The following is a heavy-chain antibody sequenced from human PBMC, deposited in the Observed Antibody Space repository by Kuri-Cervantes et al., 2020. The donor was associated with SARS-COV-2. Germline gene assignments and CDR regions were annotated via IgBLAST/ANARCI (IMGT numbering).Heavy chain of an antibody. J-gene: IGHJ1*01. D-gene: IGHD5-18*01. Sequence: LSLTCAASGFTFSDYYMSWIRQAPGKGLEWVSYISSSGSTIYYADSVKGRFTISRDNAKNSLYLQMNSLRAEGTAVYYCARESRYSFGFRGYFQHWGQGTLVTVSS. CDR1: GFTFSDYY. V-gene: IGHV3-11*04. CDR3: ARESRYSFGFRGYFQH. CDR2: ISSSGSTI.